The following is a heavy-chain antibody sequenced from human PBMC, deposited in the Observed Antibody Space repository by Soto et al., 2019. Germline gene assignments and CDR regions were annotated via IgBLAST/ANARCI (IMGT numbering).Heavy chain of an antibody. D-gene: IGHD4-17*01. CDR3: ATDTVTTGGIYYFYYMDV. Sequence: GGSLRLSCAASEFTFNNYAMSWVRQAPGKGLEWFSAVTGSGGNTFYADSVKGRFTISRDNSNNTLYLQMNSLRAEDTAVYYCATDTVTTGGIYYFYYMDVWGKGTAVTVSS. CDR2: VTGSGGNT. CDR1: EFTFNNYA. J-gene: IGHJ6*03. V-gene: IGHV3-23*01.